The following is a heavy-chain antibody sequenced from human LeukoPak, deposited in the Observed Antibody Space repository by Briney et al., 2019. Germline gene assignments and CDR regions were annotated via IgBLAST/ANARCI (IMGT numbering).Heavy chain of an antibody. Sequence: PSVTLSLTCTGSGDSIRSYYWSWIRQPPRKGLDWIGYIYYSDITNYNPSLQSRVTISVDTSKKQFSLKLTSVTAADTAVYYCTRGAVAAHFDYWGQGTLVTVSS. J-gene: IGHJ4*02. CDR3: TRGAVAAHFDY. V-gene: IGHV4-59*01. D-gene: IGHD6-25*01. CDR1: GDSIRSYY. CDR2: IYYSDIT.